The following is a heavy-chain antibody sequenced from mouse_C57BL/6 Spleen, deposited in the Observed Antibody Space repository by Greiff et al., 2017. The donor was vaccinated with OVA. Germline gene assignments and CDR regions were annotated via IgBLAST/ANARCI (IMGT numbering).Heavy chain of an antibody. V-gene: IGHV1-81*01. J-gene: IGHJ2*01. D-gene: IGHD1-1*01. CDR2: IYPRSGNT. Sequence: VQLQPSGAELVRPGASVKLSCKASGYTFTSYGISWVKQRPGQGLEWIGEIYPRSGNTYYNEKFKGKATLTADKSSSTAYMELRSLTSEDSAVYFCDSYGSSCDYWGQGTTLTVSS. CDR3: DSYGSSCDY. CDR1: GYTFTSYG.